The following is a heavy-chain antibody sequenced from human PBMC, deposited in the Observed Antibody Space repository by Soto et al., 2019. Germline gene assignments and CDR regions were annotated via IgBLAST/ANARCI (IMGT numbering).Heavy chain of an antibody. Sequence: SVKVSCKASGGTFSSYTISWVRQAPGQGLEWMGRIIPILGIANYAQKFQGRVTITADKSTSTAYMELSSLRSEDTAVYYCARGETYCGGDCSNAFDIWGQGTLVTVSS. J-gene: IGHJ4*02. CDR3: ARGETYCGGDCSNAFDI. CDR1: GGTFSSYT. V-gene: IGHV1-69*02. D-gene: IGHD2-21*02. CDR2: IIPILGIA.